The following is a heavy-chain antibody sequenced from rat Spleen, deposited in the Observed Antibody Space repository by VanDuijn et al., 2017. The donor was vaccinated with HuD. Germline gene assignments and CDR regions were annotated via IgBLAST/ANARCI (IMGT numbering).Heavy chain of an antibody. CDR1: GFTFSDYY. CDR3: TTDLGIAA. D-gene: IGHD1-2*01. V-gene: IGHV5-27*01. Sequence: EVQLVESDGGLVQPGRSLKLSCAASGFTFSDYYMAWVRQAPTKGLEWVATITTGGAITSYRDSVKGRFTISRDNAKSTLYLQMDSLRSEDTATYYCTTDLGIAAWGQGVMVTVSS. J-gene: IGHJ2*01. CDR2: ITTGGAIT.